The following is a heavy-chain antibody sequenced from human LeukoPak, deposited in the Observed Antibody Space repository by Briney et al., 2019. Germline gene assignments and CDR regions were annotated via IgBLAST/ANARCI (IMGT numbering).Heavy chain of an antibody. Sequence: GRSLRLSCAASGFTFSIFGLHWVRQAPGKGLEWVATMWLDGNNKHYADFVQGRFAISRDTSTSTLFLQMNNLRADDSALYYCLKDVYGGNSIDYWGQGTLVTVSS. V-gene: IGHV3-33*03. CDR2: MWLDGNNK. J-gene: IGHJ4*02. CDR3: LKDVYGGNSIDY. CDR1: GFTFSIFG. D-gene: IGHD4-23*01.